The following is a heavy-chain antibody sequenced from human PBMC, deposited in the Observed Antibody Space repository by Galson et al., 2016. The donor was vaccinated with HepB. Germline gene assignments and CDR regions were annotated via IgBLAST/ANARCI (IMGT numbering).Heavy chain of an antibody. CDR2: IYSTGRT. CDR1: GYSISSYH. J-gene: IGHJ3*02. D-gene: IGHD6-25*01. V-gene: IGHV4-59*01. Sequence: SETLSLTCTVSGYSISSYHGSWIRLSPGQGLEWIGHIYSTGRTTYNPSLKSRVTISVDVSRKQFSLQLRSVTAADAAVYFCARDPQYSSAGNNAFDTWGQGTMVTVS. CDR3: ARDPQYSSAGNNAFDT.